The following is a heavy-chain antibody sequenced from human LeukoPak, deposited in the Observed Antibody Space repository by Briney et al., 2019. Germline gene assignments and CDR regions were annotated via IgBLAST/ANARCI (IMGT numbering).Heavy chain of an antibody. CDR3: ARGNKGYSSGWYQVYYYYMDV. V-gene: IGHV7-4-1*02. CDR1: GYTFTSYA. CDR2: INTNTGNP. J-gene: IGHJ6*03. D-gene: IGHD6-19*01. Sequence: ASVKVSCKASGYTFTSYAMNWVRQAPGQGLEWMGWINTNTGNPTYAQGFTGRFVFSLDTSVSTAYLQISSLKAEDTAVYYCARGNKGYSSGWYQVYYYYMDVWGKGTTVTVSS.